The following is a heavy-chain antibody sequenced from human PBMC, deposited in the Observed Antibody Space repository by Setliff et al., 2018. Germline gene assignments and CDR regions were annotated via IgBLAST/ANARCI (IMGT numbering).Heavy chain of an antibody. Sequence: SETLSLTCTVSGGSISSYYWSWIRQPAGKGLEWIGRIYTSGSTNYNPSLKSRVTMSVETSKNQFSLKLSSVTAADTAVYYCAREKGNREAPELRGLYYYYMDVWG. D-gene: IGHD3-10*01. V-gene: IGHV4-4*07. CDR3: AREKGNREAPELRGLYYYYMDV. J-gene: IGHJ6*03. CDR2: IYTSGST. CDR1: GGSISSYY.